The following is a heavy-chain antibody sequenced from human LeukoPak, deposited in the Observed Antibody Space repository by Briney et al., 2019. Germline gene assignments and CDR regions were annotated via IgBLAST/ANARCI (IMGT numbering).Heavy chain of an antibody. CDR2: INPSRGST. J-gene: IGHJ3*02. D-gene: IGHD6-19*01. CDR1: GYSFTTYY. V-gene: IGHV1-46*01. CDR3: AREGGQWLMGHAFDI. Sequence: ASVKVSCKASGYSFTTYYIHWVRQAPGQGLEWMGIINPSRGSTTYAQKFQDKVTVTRDTSTSTVYMELSSLRPEDTAVYYCAREGGQWLMGHAFDIWGQGTMVTVSS.